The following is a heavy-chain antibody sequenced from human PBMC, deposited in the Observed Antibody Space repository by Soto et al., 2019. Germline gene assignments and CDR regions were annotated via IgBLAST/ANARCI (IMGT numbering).Heavy chain of an antibody. V-gene: IGHV4-4*07. J-gene: IGHJ4*02. D-gene: IGHD6-19*01. CDR2: LYSSGNT. Sequence: TLSLTCTVSGASISAYAWSWIRQPAGKGLEWIGRLYSSGNTNYNPSFKSRLTMSADTSKNQFSLKLSSVTAADTAVYYCARGPYSSGWYVVDYWGQGTLVTVSS. CDR1: GASISAYA. CDR3: ARGPYSSGWYVVDY.